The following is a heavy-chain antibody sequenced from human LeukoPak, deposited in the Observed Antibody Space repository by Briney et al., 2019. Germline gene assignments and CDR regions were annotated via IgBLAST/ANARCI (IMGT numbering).Heavy chain of an antibody. CDR3: ARDSGASRTEDIVVVPPLYYYYGMDV. V-gene: IGHV3-74*01. D-gene: IGHD2-2*01. CDR1: GFTFSNYW. J-gene: IGHJ6*02. Sequence: GGSLRLSCAASGFTFSNYWMHWVRQAPGEALMWVSRIKSDGSSTTYADSVKGRFTISRDNAKNSLYLQMNSLRAEDTAVYYCARDSGASRTEDIVVVPPLYYYYGMDVWGQGTTVTVSS. CDR2: IKSDGSST.